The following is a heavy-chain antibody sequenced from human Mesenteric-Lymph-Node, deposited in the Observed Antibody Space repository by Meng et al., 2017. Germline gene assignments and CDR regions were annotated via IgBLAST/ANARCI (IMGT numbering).Heavy chain of an antibody. V-gene: IGHV4-34*01. Sequence: LSCTVPGGSISSYYWSWIRQPPGKGLEWIGEINHSGSTNYNPSLKSRVTISVDTSKNQFSLKLSSVTAADTAVYYCAREEPPYYDFWSGYYISRGMDVWGQGTTVTVSS. CDR1: GGSISSYY. J-gene: IGHJ6*02. CDR2: INHSGST. CDR3: AREEPPYYDFWSGYYISRGMDV. D-gene: IGHD3-3*01.